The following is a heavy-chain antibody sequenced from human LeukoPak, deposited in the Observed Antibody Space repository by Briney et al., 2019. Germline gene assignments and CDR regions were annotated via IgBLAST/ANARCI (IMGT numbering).Heavy chain of an antibody. CDR3: ARGVVGSSWFDP. CDR1: GGSVTSGSYY. D-gene: IGHD2-21*01. J-gene: IGHJ5*02. V-gene: IGHV4-61*01. Sequence: PSETLSLTCTVSGGSVTSGSYYWSWIRQPPGKGLEWIGYIYHSGSTNYNPSLKGRVTISMDTSKNQLSLKKTSVTAADTAFYFCARGVVGSSWFDPWGQGTLVTVSS. CDR2: IYHSGST.